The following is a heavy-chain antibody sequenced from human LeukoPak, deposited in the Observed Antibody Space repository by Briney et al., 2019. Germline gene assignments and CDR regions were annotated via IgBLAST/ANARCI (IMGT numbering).Heavy chain of an antibody. V-gene: IGHV3-23*01. CDR1: GFTFRSFA. Sequence: GGSLRLSCAVSGFTFRSFAMGWVRQAPGKGLEWVAAIGDKGIDTKYADSVKGRFTISRDNSRNTLYLQLNSLRVEDTAIYYCGRDWKLDYWGQGTLVTVSS. D-gene: IGHD1-1*01. CDR3: GRDWKLDY. J-gene: IGHJ4*02. CDR2: IGDKGIDT.